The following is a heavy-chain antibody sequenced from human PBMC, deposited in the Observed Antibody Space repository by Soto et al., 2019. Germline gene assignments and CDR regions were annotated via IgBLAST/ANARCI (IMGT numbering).Heavy chain of an antibody. V-gene: IGHV3-30*04. CDR1: GFTFSSYA. Sequence: QVQLVESGGGVVQPGRSLRLSCAASGFTFSSYAMHWVRQAPGKGLEWVAVISYDGRNKYYADSVKGRFTISSDNSKNTLELQMNSLRAEDTAVYYCGRERYSSSRYGGFFGYRGQGTLVTVSS. J-gene: IGHJ4*02. CDR2: ISYDGRNK. CDR3: GRERYSSSRYGGFFGY. D-gene: IGHD6-13*01.